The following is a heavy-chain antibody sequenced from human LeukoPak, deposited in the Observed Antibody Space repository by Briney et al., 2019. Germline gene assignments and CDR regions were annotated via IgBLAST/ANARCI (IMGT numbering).Heavy chain of an antibody. V-gene: IGHV4-34*01. D-gene: IGHD3-9*01. Sequence: SETLSLTCAVYGGSFSGYYWSWIRQPPGKGLEWIGEINHSGSTNYNPSLKSRVTISVDTSKTQFSLKLSSVTAADTAVYYCASSRRFTINWFDPWGQGTLVTVSS. CDR2: INHSGST. J-gene: IGHJ5*02. CDR1: GGSFSGYY. CDR3: ASSRRFTINWFDP.